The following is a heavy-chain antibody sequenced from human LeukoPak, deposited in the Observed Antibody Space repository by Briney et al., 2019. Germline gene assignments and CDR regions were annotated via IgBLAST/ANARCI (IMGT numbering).Heavy chain of an antibody. J-gene: IGHJ4*02. Sequence: SVKVSCKASGGTFSSYAISWVRQAPGQGLEWMGGIIPIFGTANYAQKFQGRVTITADESTSTAYMELSSLRSEDTAVYYCAWGRAAADCYFDYWGQGTLVTVSS. CDR1: GGTFSSYA. CDR2: IIPIFGTA. V-gene: IGHV1-69*13. D-gene: IGHD6-13*01. CDR3: AWGRAAADCYFDY.